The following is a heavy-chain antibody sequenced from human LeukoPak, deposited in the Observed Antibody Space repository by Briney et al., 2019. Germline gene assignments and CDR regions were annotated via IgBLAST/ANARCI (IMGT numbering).Heavy chain of an antibody. CDR1: GFTLTDY. D-gene: IGHD2-2*01. CDR3: ARADSVPAGDYHYWYMDV. J-gene: IGHJ6*03. Sequence: ASVKVSCKASGFTLTDYIHWVRQDPKQGLQWMGWIKPNSGDTDYAQKFQGRVTMTRDTSISTVYMELSSLRSDDTAVYYCARADSVPAGDYHYWYMDVWGKGTTVTVSS. CDR2: IKPNSGDT. V-gene: IGHV1-2*02.